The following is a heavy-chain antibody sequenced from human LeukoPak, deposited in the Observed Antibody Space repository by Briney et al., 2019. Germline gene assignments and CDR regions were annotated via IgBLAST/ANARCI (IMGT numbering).Heavy chain of an antibody. V-gene: IGHV3-23*01. CDR1: GFTFDSYA. Sequence: GGSLRLSCAASGFTFDSYAMSWVRQAPGKGLEWASGISGSGRTTYHADSVKGRFTISRDNSKNTLYLQMNSLRAEDTAVYYCAKGGGDYLIFYGMDVWGQGTTVTVSS. CDR2: ISGSGRTT. CDR3: AKGGGDYLIFYGMDV. J-gene: IGHJ6*02. D-gene: IGHD4-17*01.